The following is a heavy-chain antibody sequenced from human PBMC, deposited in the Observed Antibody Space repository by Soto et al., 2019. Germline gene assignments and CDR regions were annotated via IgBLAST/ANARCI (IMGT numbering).Heavy chain of an antibody. CDR1: GGTFSSYT. D-gene: IGHD3-10*01. J-gene: IGHJ4*02. Sequence: QVQLVQSGAEVKKPGSSVKVSCKASGGTFSSYTISWVRQAPGQGLEWMGRIIPILGIANYAQKFQGRVTTTADKSTSTAYMELSSLRSEDTAVYYCAREEYYYGSGACFDYWGQGTLVNVSS. CDR3: AREEYYYGSGACFDY. V-gene: IGHV1-69*08. CDR2: IIPILGIA.